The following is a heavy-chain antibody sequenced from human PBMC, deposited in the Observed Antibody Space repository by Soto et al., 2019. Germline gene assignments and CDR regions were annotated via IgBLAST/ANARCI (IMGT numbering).Heavy chain of an antibody. CDR2: ISSSSSYI. V-gene: IGHV3-21*01. D-gene: IGHD6-6*01. Sequence: EVQLVESGGGLVKPGGSLRLSCAASGFTFSSYSMNWVRQAPGKGLEWVSSISSSSSYIYYADSGKGRFTISRDNAKNSLYPQMNSLRAEDTAVYYCARVGGQLVPGFDYWGQGTLVTVSS. J-gene: IGHJ4*02. CDR3: ARVGGQLVPGFDY. CDR1: GFTFSSYS.